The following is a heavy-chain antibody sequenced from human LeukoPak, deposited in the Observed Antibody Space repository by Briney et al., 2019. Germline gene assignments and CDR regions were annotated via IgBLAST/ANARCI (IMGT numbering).Heavy chain of an antibody. Sequence: GASVKVSCKASGGTFSSYAISWVRQAPGQGLEWMGRIIPILGIANYAQKFQGRVTITADKSTSTAYMELSSLRSEDTAVYYCARSSNSVTTRSPYYYYGMDVWGQGTTVTVSS. CDR2: IIPILGIA. V-gene: IGHV1-69*04. J-gene: IGHJ6*02. D-gene: IGHD4-17*01. CDR1: GGTFSSYA. CDR3: ARSSNSVTTRSPYYYYGMDV.